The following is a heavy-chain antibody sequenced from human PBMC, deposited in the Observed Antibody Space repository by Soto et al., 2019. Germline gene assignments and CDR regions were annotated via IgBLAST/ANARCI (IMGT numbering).Heavy chain of an antibody. CDR3: AREGPAPYYYYGMDV. J-gene: IGHJ6*02. Sequence: QVQLVQSRGEVKKPGASVKVSCKTSGYSFTTYGISWVRQAPGQGLEWMGWISGYNGNTNYAQNLQGRVTMTTDTSASRAYMELRRLRSDDTAVYYCAREGPAPYYYYGMDVWGQGSTVTVSS. V-gene: IGHV1-18*01. CDR1: GYSFTTYG. CDR2: ISGYNGNT.